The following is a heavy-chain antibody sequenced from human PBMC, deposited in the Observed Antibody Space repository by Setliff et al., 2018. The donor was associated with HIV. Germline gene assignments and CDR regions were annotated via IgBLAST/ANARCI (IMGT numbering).Heavy chain of an antibody. D-gene: IGHD3-9*01. V-gene: IGHV1-18*01. CDR1: GYTFTNFG. Sequence: ASVKVSCKASGYTFTNFGISWVRQAPGQGLEWMGWISPYNGNTKYAQKFQGRVTMTTDTSASTAYMELRSLRSDDTAVYYCARDHGILTGYYADHWGQGTLVTVSS. CDR3: ARDHGILTGYYADH. CDR2: ISPYNGNT. J-gene: IGHJ4*02.